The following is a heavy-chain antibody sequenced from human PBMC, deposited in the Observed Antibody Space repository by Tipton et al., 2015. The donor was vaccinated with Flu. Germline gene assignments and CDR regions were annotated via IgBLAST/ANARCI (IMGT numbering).Heavy chain of an antibody. V-gene: IGHV4-59*01. J-gene: IGHJ4*02. D-gene: IGHD2-2*01. CDR2: IYNTVYT. CDR1: GGSISSYY. CDR3: ARDPSLGMPEYFDS. Sequence: TLSLTCIVSGGSISSYYWNWIRQSPGKGLEWIGYIYNTVYTKYNPSLKSRITISVDTSKNQFSLRLSSVTTADTAVYFCARDPSLGMPEYFDSWGQGTLVTVSS.